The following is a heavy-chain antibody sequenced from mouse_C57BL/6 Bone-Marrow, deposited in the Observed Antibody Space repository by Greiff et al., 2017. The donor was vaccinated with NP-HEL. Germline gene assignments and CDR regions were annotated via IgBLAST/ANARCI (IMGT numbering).Heavy chain of an antibody. Sequence: QVQLQQPGAELVKPGASVKLSCKASGYTFTSYWMQWVNQRPGQGLEWIGEIDPSDSYSNYNQKFKGKATLTVDTSASTAYMQLSSLTSEDSAVYYCARPAAYWGQGTLVTVSA. J-gene: IGHJ3*01. CDR3: ARPAAY. CDR1: GYTFTSYW. CDR2: IDPSDSYS. V-gene: IGHV1-50*01.